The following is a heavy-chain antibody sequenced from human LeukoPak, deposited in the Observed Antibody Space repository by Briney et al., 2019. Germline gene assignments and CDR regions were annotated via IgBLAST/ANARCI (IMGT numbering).Heavy chain of an antibody. CDR1: GFTFSSYA. D-gene: IGHD1-26*01. Sequence: GGSLRLSCAASGFTFSSYAMSWVRQAPGKGLEWVSAISGSGGSTYYADSVKGRFTISRDNSKNTRYLQMNSLRAEDTAVYYCARAEEGATLNPWGQGTLVTVSS. CDR3: ARAEEGATLNP. CDR2: ISGSGGST. V-gene: IGHV3-23*01. J-gene: IGHJ5*02.